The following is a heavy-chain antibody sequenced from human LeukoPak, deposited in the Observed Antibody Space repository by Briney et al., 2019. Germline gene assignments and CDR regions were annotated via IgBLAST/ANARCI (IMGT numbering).Heavy chain of an antibody. CDR1: GGTFSTYA. CDR3: ARAGGNYYFDY. Sequence: GASVKVSCEASGGTFSTYAISWVRQAPGQGLEWMGGIIPIFGTANYAQKFQGRVTITADESTSTAYTELSSLRSEDTAVYYCARAGGNYYFDYWGQGTLVTVSS. V-gene: IGHV1-69*13. J-gene: IGHJ4*02. D-gene: IGHD1-14*01. CDR2: IIPIFGTA.